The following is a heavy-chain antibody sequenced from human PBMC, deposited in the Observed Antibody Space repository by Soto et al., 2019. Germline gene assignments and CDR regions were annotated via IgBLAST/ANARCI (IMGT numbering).Heavy chain of an antibody. D-gene: IGHD1-1*01. CDR3: TRHGERGWDLRTGTPYYYYGMDV. Sequence: GGSLRLSCAASGFTFSGSAMHWVRQASGKGLEWVGRIRSKANSYATAYAASVKGRFTISRDDSKNTAYLQMNSLKTEDTAVYYCTRHGERGWDLRTGTPYYYYGMDVWGQGTTVTVSS. V-gene: IGHV3-73*01. CDR1: GFTFSGSA. CDR2: IRSKANSYAT. J-gene: IGHJ6*02.